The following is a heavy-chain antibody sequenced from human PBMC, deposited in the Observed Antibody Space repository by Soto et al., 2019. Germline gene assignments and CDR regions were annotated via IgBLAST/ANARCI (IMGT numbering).Heavy chain of an antibody. V-gene: IGHV3-7*05. CDR1: GFTFSSYW. D-gene: IGHD3-3*02. CDR3: ARVSRLFRTPFKYGMDV. CDR2: IKQDGSEK. J-gene: IGHJ6*02. Sequence: GGSLRLSCAASGFTFSSYWMSWVRQAPGKGLEWVANIKQDGSEKYYVDSVKGRFTISRDNAKNSLYLQMNSLRAEDTAVYYCARVSRLFRTPFKYGMDVWGQGTTVTVSS.